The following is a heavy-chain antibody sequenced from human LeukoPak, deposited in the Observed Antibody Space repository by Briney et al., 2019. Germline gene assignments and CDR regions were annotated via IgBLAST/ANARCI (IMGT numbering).Heavy chain of an antibody. Sequence: PGGSLRLSCAASGITFSSYWMNWARQAPGKGLEWVASINHNGNVNYYVDSVKGRFTISRDNAKNSLYLQMNSLRAEDTAVYYCARGGYYDSSGYYYVPFDYWGQGTLVTVSS. V-gene: IGHV3-7*01. CDR2: INHNGNVN. CDR3: ARGGYYDSSGYYYVPFDY. J-gene: IGHJ4*02. CDR1: GITFSSYW. D-gene: IGHD3-22*01.